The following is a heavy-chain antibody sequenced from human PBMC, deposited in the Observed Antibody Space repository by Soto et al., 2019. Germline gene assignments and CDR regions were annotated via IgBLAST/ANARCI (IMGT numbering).Heavy chain of an antibody. J-gene: IGHJ4*02. Sequence: SVRRVSQTKGKGLEWVSSISRTTNYIYYGDSMKGRFTTSRDNAKNSLYLEMNSLRAEDTAVYYCEGESEDFSSNFDFWGQGSLVTVSS. CDR1: S. D-gene: IGHD6-6*01. CDR3: EGESEDFSSNFDF. CDR2: ISRTTNYI. V-gene: IGHV3-21*06.